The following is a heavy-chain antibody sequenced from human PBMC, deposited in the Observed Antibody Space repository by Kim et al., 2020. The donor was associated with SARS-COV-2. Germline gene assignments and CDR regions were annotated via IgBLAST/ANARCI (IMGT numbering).Heavy chain of an antibody. CDR1: GYSISSGYY. CDR3: ARLYGSGSYSAYNWFDP. V-gene: IGHV4-38-2*02. J-gene: IGHJ5*02. CDR2: IYHSGST. D-gene: IGHD3-10*01. Sequence: SETLSLTCTVSGYSISSGYYWGWIRQPPGKGLEWIGSIYHSGSTYYNPSLKSRVTISVDTSKNQFSLKLSSVTAADTAVYYCARLYGSGSYSAYNWFDP.